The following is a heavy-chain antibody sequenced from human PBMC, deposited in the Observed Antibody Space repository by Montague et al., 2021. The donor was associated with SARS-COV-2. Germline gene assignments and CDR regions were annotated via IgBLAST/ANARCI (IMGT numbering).Heavy chain of an antibody. CDR3: AREGYRSGSFYIDY. Sequence: SLRLSCAASRLAFNGYATHWVRQAPGKGLEWLTFISHDESNHRYADSVKGRFTISRDNSKNTLYLQMDSLRPEDTAVYYCAREGYRSGSFYIDYWGQGTLVTVSS. CDR2: ISHDESNH. V-gene: IGHV3-30*04. J-gene: IGHJ4*01. CDR1: RLAFNGYA. D-gene: IGHD1-26*01.